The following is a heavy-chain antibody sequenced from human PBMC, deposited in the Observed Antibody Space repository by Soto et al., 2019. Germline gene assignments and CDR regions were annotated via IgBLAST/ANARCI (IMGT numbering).Heavy chain of an antibody. J-gene: IGHJ4*02. V-gene: IGHV3-30*18. CDR2: ISYDGSNK. D-gene: IGHD3-10*01. CDR3: AKDRTTMVRGVIQYYFDY. Sequence: PVGSLRLSCAASGFTFSSYGMHWVRQAPGKGLEWVAVISYDGSNKYYADSVKGRFTISRDNSKNTLYLQMNSLRAEDTAVYYCAKDRTTMVRGVIQYYFDYWGQGTLVTVSS. CDR1: GFTFSSYG.